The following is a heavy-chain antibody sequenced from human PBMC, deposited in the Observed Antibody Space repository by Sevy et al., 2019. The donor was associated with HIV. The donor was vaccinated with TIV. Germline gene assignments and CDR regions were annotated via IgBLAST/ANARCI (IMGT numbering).Heavy chain of an antibody. CDR2: ISGSGGST. D-gene: IGHD3-22*01. CDR1: GFTFSSYA. Sequence: GGSLRLSCAASGFTFSSYAMSWVRQTPGKGLEWVSGISGSGGSTYYADSVKGRFTISRYNSKNTLYMQMNSLRVEDTAVYYCAKDSQRHVIVVVITASDYWGQGTLVTVSS. V-gene: IGHV3-23*01. J-gene: IGHJ4*02. CDR3: AKDSQRHVIVVVITASDY.